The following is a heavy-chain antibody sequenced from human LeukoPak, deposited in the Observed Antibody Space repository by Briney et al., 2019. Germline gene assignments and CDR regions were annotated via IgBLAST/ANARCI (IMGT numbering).Heavy chain of an antibody. Sequence: SETLSLTCTVSGGSISSGGYYWSWIRQHPGKGLEWIGYIYYSGSTYYNPSLKSRVTISVDTSKNQFSLKLSSVTAADTAVYYCARGLDYGDYEGPDYYYYYGMDVWGQGTTVTVSS. D-gene: IGHD4-17*01. CDR3: ARGLDYGDYEGPDYYYYYGMDV. V-gene: IGHV4-31*03. CDR1: GGSISSGGYY. J-gene: IGHJ6*02. CDR2: IYYSGST.